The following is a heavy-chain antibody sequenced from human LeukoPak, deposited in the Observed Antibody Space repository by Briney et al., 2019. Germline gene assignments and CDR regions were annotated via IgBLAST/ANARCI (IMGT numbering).Heavy chain of an antibody. CDR3: AKDASGSYSGFDY. CDR1: GLTFDDYA. J-gene: IGHJ4*02. Sequence: GRSLRLSRAASGLTFDDYAMHWVRQAPGKGLEWVSGISWNSGSIGYADSVKGRFTISRDNAKISLYLQMNSLRAEDTALYYCAKDASGSYSGFDYWGQGTLVTVSS. CDR2: ISWNSGSI. D-gene: IGHD1-26*01. V-gene: IGHV3-9*01.